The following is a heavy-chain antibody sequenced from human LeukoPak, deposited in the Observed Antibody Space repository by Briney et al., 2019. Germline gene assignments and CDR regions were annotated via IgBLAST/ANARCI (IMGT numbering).Heavy chain of an antibody. CDR2: FDPEDGET. D-gene: IGHD3-10*01. CDR3: ATGPSKSYYNPKHNWFDP. J-gene: IGHJ5*02. V-gene: IGHV1-24*01. CDR1: GYTLTELS. Sequence: GASVKVSCKVSGYTLTELSMHRVRQAPGKGLEWMGGFDPEDGETIYAQKFQGRVTMTEDTSTDTAYMELSSLRSEDTAVYYCATGPSKSYYNPKHNWFDPWGQGTLVTVSS.